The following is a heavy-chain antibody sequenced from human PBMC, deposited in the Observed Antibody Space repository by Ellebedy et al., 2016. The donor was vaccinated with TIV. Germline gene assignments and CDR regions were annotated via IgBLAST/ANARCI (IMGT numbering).Heavy chain of an antibody. CDR2: VYYRGRP. CDR1: GGSVSRTRYY. CDR3: ARDTVTANWGPLFDY. V-gene: IGHV4-39*07. D-gene: IGHD7-27*01. Sequence: MPSETLSLTCSVSGGSVSRTRYYWAWIRQPPGKGLEWIGSVYYRGRPYYNPSFKSRVTMSVDTSKNQFSLKLSSVTAADTAVYYCARDTVTANWGPLFDYWGQGTLVTVSS. J-gene: IGHJ4*02.